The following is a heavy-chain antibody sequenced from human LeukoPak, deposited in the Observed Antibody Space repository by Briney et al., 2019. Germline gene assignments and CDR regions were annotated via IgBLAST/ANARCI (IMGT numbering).Heavy chain of an antibody. CDR3: AKGLFDSSGYYYAEYFQH. Sequence: GGSLRLSCAASGFTFSSYAMTWVRRAPGKGLEWVSTISSGGGNTYYADSVKGRSTISRDNSRNLLYLQMDSLRAEDTALYYCAKGLFDSSGYYYAEYFQHWGQGTLVTVSS. CDR1: GFTFSSYA. J-gene: IGHJ1*01. V-gene: IGHV3-23*01. CDR2: ISSGGGNT. D-gene: IGHD3-22*01.